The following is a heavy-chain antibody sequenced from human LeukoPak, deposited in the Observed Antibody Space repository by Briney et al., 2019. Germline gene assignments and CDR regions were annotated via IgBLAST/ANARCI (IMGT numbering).Heavy chain of an antibody. J-gene: IGHJ6*03. CDR1: GGTFSSYA. CDR2: IIPIFGTA. CDR3: ARARYSGSYWRHDYYMDV. Sequence: ASVKVSCKASGGTFSSYAISWVRQAPGQGLEWMGGIIPIFGTANYAQKFQGRVTITADESTSTAYMELSSLRSEDTAVYYCARARYSGSYWRHDYYMDVWGKGTTVTVSS. D-gene: IGHD1-26*01. V-gene: IGHV1-69*01.